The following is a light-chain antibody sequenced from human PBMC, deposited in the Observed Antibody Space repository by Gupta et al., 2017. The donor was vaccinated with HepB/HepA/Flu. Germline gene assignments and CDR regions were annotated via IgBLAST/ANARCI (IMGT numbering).Light chain of an antibody. CDR1: SSDVGGYNH. CDR2: DVS. V-gene: IGLV2-14*03. CDR3: SSYTSSSTRV. Sequence: QSALTQPASVSGSPVQSITISCTGTSSDVGGYNHVSWYQQQPGKAPKFIIYDVSNRPAGVSTRFSGSKSGNTASLTISGLQEEDEAVYYCSSYTSSSTRVFGGGTKLTVL. J-gene: IGLJ3*02.